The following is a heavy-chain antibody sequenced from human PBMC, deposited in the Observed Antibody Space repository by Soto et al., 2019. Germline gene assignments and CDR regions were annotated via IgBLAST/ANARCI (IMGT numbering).Heavy chain of an antibody. J-gene: IGHJ6*02. D-gene: IGHD5-12*01. V-gene: IGHV3-30-3*01. CDR2: ISYDGSNK. CDR3: AREGVEMATILPYYYYYGMDV. CDR1: GFTFSSYA. Sequence: GGSQRLSCAASGFTFSSYAMHWVRQAPGKGLEWVAVISYDGSNKYYADSVKGRFTISRDNSKNTLYLQMNSLRAEDTAVYYCAREGVEMATILPYYYYYGMDVWGQGTTVTVSS.